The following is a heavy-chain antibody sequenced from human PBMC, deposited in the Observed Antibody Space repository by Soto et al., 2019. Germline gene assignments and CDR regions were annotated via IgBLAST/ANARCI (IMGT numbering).Heavy chain of an antibody. Sequence: QVQLVQSGAEVKKPGSSVKVSCKASGGTFSSYTISWVRQAPGQGLEWMGRIIHILGIANYAQKFQGRVTITADKYTSTAHIDESSLKPEGTAVYHCARQVETRITMVRGLASAWYFDLWGRGTLVTVSS. CDR2: IIHILGIA. J-gene: IGHJ2*01. CDR3: ARQVETRITMVRGLASAWYFDL. D-gene: IGHD3-10*01. CDR1: GGTFSSYT. V-gene: IGHV1-69*02.